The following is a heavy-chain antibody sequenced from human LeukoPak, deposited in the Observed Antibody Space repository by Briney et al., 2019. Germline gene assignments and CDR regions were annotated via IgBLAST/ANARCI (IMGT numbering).Heavy chain of an antibody. V-gene: IGHV4-39*01. CDR2: MYYSGST. CDR1: GGSISSSSYY. J-gene: IGHJ4*02. D-gene: IGHD1-14*01. CDR3: ARDAGNPAFFDY. Sequence: SETLSLTCTVPGGSISSSSYYWGWIRQPPGKGLEWIGSMYYSGSTYYNPSLKSRVTISVDTSKNQFSLKVSSVTAADTAVYYCARDAGNPAFFDYWGQGTLITVSS.